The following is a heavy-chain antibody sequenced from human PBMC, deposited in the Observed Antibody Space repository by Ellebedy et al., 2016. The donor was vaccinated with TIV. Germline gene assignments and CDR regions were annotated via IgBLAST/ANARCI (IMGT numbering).Heavy chain of an antibody. D-gene: IGHD6-13*01. CDR2: ISGSDGST. Sequence: GESLKISXAASGFTFSSYAMSWVRQAPGKGLEWVSVISGSDGSTSYADAVKGRFTISRDNSKNTLYLQMNSLRAEDTAVYYCAKLKGISSWYADYWGQGTLVTVSS. V-gene: IGHV3-23*01. J-gene: IGHJ4*02. CDR1: GFTFSSYA. CDR3: AKLKGISSWYADY.